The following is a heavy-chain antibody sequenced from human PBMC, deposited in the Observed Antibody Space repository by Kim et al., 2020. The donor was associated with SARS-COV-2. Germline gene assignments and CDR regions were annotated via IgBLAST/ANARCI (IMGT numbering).Heavy chain of an antibody. V-gene: IGHV4-39*01. J-gene: IGHJ4*02. Sequence: SETLSLTCTVSGGSISSSSYYWGWIRQPPGKGLEWIGSIYYSGSTYYNPSLKSRVTISVDTSKNQFSLKLSSVTAADTAVYYCARAPLSLITMIVVVKVETVGQFDYWGQGTLVTVSS. D-gene: IGHD3-22*01. CDR1: GGSISSSSYY. CDR3: ARAPLSLITMIVVVKVETVGQFDY. CDR2: IYYSGST.